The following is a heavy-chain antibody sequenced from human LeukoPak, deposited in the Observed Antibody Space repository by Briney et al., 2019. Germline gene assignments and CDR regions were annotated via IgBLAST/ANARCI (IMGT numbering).Heavy chain of an antibody. CDR2: IRVSGGVT. V-gene: IGHV3-23*01. CDR1: GITFTDHG. J-gene: IGHJ4*02. Sequence: GSLRLSCAASGITFTDHGLSWVRQAPGKGLEWVSSIRVSGGVTLYPVSVKGRFVISRDNSRSRVYLEMNRLRAEDTAVYYCAKGFDFWRGLYYFDHWGQGTLVTVSS. CDR3: AKGFDFWRGLYYFDH. D-gene: IGHD3-3*01.